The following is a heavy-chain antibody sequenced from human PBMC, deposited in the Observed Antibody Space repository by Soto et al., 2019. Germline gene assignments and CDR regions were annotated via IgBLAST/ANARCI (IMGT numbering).Heavy chain of an antibody. CDR3: ARDRYDILTGYSYYYYGMDV. J-gene: IGHJ6*02. Sequence: TSETLSLTCTVSGGSISSYYWSWIRQPPGKGLEWIGYIYYSGSTNYNPSLKSRVTISVDTSKNQFSLKLSSVTAADTAVYYCARDRYDILTGYSYYYYGMDVWGQGTTVTVS. CDR1: GGSISSYY. D-gene: IGHD3-9*01. V-gene: IGHV4-59*01. CDR2: IYYSGST.